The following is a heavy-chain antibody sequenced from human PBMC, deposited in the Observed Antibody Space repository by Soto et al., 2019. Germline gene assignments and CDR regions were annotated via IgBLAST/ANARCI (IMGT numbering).Heavy chain of an antibody. D-gene: IGHD5-18*01. J-gene: IGHJ3*02. Sequence: GESLKISCKGSGYSFTSYWIGWVRQMPGKGLEWIGIIYPGDSDTRYSPSFQGQVTISADKSISTAYLQWSSLKASVIAMYSCARTLRGYSYGYSFDIWGQGTMVTVSS. V-gene: IGHV5-51*01. CDR3: ARTLRGYSYGYSFDI. CDR2: IYPGDSDT. CDR1: GYSFTSYW.